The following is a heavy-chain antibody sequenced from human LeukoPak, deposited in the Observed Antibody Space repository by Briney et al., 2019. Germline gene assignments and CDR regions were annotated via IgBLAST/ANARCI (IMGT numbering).Heavy chain of an antibody. V-gene: IGHV1-69*13. Sequence: SVKVPCKASGGTFSSYAISWVRQAPGQGLEWMGWIIPIFGTANYAQKFQGRVTITADASTSTAYMELSSLRSEGTAVYYCAVGYYDFWSGYPKQYYYYYYMDVWGKGTTVTVSS. CDR3: AVGYYDFWSGYPKQYYYYYYMDV. D-gene: IGHD3-3*01. J-gene: IGHJ6*03. CDR2: IIPIFGTA. CDR1: GGTFSSYA.